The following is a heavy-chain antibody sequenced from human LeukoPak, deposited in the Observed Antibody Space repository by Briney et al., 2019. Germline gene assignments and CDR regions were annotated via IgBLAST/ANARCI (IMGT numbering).Heavy chain of an antibody. J-gene: IGHJ6*02. Sequence: ASVKVSCKASGYTFTSYAMHRVRQAPGQRLEWMGWINAGNGNTKYSQKFQGRVTITRDTSASTAYMELSSLRSEDTAVYYCARDLGGYYYYGMDVWGQGTTVTVSS. CDR3: ARDLGGYYYYGMDV. V-gene: IGHV1-3*01. CDR2: INAGNGNT. CDR1: GYTFTSYA. D-gene: IGHD3-16*01.